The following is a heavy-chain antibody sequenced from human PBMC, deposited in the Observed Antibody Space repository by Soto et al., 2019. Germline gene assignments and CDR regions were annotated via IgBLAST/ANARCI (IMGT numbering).Heavy chain of an antibody. J-gene: IGHJ5*02. Sequence: ETLSLTCSVSGGSINSDDSFWGWVRQSPGKGLEWIGSLYYGGSTFYNPSLESRVTISLDTSKNQFSLRLTSVTAADTAIYYCARQLPVGATSWFDPWGQGTQITVSS. CDR1: GGSINSDDSF. V-gene: IGHV4-39*01. D-gene: IGHD1-26*01. CDR3: ARQLPVGATSWFDP. CDR2: LYYGGST.